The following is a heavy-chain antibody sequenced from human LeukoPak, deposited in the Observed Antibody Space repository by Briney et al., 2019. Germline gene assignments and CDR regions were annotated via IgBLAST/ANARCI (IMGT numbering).Heavy chain of an antibody. CDR2: LNLNSGGT. D-gene: IGHD3-9*01. CDR1: GYTFTGYY. V-gene: IGHV1-2*06. CDR3: ARESYYILTGYYSNYFDY. Sequence: ASLKDSCKASGYTFTGYYMHWVPPAPGQGLERMGRLNLNSGGTNYAQKFHGRVTVTRETSISTAYMELSRLRSEDMAVYYCARESYYILTGYYSNYFDYWGQGTLVTVSS. J-gene: IGHJ4*02.